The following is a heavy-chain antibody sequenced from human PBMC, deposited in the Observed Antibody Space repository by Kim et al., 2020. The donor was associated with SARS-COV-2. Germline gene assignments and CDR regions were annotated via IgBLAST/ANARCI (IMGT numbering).Heavy chain of an antibody. J-gene: IGHJ4*02. CDR3: AREPTTGSFGEIDY. CDR2: IYYSGST. D-gene: IGHD4-17*01. V-gene: IGHV4-59*01. Sequence: SETLSLTCTVSGGSISSYYWIWIRQPPGKGLEWIGYIYYSGSTNYNPSLKSRVTISVDTSKNQFSLKLSSVTAADTAVYYCAREPTTGSFGEIDYWGQGTLVTVSS. CDR1: GGSISSYY.